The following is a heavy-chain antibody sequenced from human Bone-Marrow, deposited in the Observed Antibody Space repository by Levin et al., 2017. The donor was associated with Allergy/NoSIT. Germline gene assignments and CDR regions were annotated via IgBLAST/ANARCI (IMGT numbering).Heavy chain of an antibody. V-gene: IGHV3-74*01. CDR1: GFTFNTYW. CDR2: ISGDGSTT. CDR3: ARHNGPSDF. J-gene: IGHJ4*02. D-gene: IGHD2-8*01. Sequence: GESLKISCATSGFTFNTYWMHWVRQAPGKGLVWVSQISGDGSTTNYADSVKGRFTISRDNAKNTLYLQMNSLRAEDTAVYYCARHNGPSDFWGRGTLVTVSS.